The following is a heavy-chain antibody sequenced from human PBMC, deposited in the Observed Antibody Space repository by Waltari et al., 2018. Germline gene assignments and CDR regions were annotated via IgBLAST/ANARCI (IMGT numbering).Heavy chain of an antibody. V-gene: IGHV4-34*01. CDR3: ARGGYCSGGSCYFKYAFDI. CDR2: INHSGST. Sequence: QVQLQQWGAGLLKPSETLSLTCAVYGGSFSGYCWSWIRQPPGKGLEWIGEINHSGSTNYNPSLKSRVTISVDTSKNQFSLKLSSVTAADTAVYYCARGGYCSGGSCYFKYAFDIWGQGTMVTVSS. D-gene: IGHD2-15*01. J-gene: IGHJ3*02. CDR1: GGSFSGYC.